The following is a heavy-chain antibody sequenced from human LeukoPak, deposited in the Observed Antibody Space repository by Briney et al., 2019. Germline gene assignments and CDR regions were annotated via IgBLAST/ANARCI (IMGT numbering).Heavy chain of an antibody. V-gene: IGHV3-7*01. CDR3: AGCAGNSCYFDY. D-gene: IGHD1-1*01. J-gene: IGHJ4*02. Sequence: GGSLRLSCAASGFTFISYWMSWVRQGPGKGLEGVANIKKDGSANNYVDPVKGRFTISRDNAKNSLYLQLNSLRAEDTAVYYCAGCAGNSCYFDYWGQGTLVIVSS. CDR1: GFTFISYW. CDR2: IKKDGSAN.